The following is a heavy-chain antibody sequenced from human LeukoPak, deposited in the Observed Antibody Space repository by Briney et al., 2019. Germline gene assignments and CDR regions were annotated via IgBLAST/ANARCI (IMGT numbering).Heavy chain of an antibody. Sequence: SETLSLTCTVSGGSISSYYWSWIRQPPGRGLEWIGYIYYSGSTNYNPSLKSRVTISVDTSKNQFSLKLSSVTAADTAVYYCARAYSSSSVSGFDPRGQGTLVTVSS. CDR3: ARAYSSSSVSGFDP. J-gene: IGHJ5*02. CDR2: IYYSGST. V-gene: IGHV4-59*01. CDR1: GGSISSYY. D-gene: IGHD6-6*01.